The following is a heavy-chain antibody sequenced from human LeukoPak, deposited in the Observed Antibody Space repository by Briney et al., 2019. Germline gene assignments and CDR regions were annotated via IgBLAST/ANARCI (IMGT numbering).Heavy chain of an antibody. D-gene: IGHD3-22*01. V-gene: IGHV3-7*01. CDR1: GFTFSSYW. CDR3: ARAQGLVGGYYRTYYFDY. J-gene: IGHJ4*02. Sequence: GGSLRLSCAASGFTFSSYWMSWVRQAPEKGLEWVANIKQDGSEKYYVDSVKGRFTISRDNAKNSLYLQMNSLRAEDTAVYYCARAQGLVGGYYRTYYFDYWGQGTLVTVSS. CDR2: IKQDGSEK.